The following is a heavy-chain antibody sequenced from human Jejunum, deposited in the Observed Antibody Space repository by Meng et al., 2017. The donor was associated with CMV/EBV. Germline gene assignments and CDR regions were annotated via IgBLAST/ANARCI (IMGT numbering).Heavy chain of an antibody. CDR1: GGSISSSSYY. CDR2: MYYSGST. Sequence: GGSISSSSYYWGWIRQPPGKGLEWIGSMYYSGSTYYNPSLKSRVTISADTSKNQFSLRLSSVTAADTAVYYCASQIGIRGGYYYVYWGQGTLVTVSS. V-gene: IGHV4-39*07. J-gene: IGHJ4*02. D-gene: IGHD3-3*01. CDR3: ASQIGIRGGYYYVY.